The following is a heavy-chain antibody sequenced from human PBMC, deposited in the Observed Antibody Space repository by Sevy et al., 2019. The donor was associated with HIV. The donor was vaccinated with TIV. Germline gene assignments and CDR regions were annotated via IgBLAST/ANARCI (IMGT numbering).Heavy chain of an antibody. D-gene: IGHD6-13*01. V-gene: IGHV1-18*01. J-gene: IGHJ6*02. Sequence: ASVKVSCKASGYTFTSYGISWVRQAPGQGIEWMGWISAYNGNTNYAQKLQGRVTMTTDTSTSTAYMELRSLRSDDTAVYYCARDLAGTYYYYGMDVWGQGTTVTVSS. CDR1: GYTFTSYG. CDR2: ISAYNGNT. CDR3: ARDLAGTYYYYGMDV.